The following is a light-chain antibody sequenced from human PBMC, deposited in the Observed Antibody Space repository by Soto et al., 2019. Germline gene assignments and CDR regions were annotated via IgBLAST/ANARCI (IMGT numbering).Light chain of an antibody. CDR2: STN. Sequence: QAVVTQEPSFSVSPGGTVTLTCGLSSGSVSTSYYPSWYQQTPGQAPRTLIYSTNTRSSGVPDRFSGSILGNKAALTITGAQADYESDYYCVLYMGSGFVVFGGGTKLTVL. CDR1: SGSVSTSYY. J-gene: IGLJ2*01. CDR3: VLYMGSGFVV. V-gene: IGLV8-61*01.